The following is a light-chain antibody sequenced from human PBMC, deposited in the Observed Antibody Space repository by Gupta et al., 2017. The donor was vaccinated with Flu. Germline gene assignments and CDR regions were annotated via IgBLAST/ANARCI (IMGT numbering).Light chain of an antibody. CDR3: QQSDNTRT. CDR2: AAS. J-gene: IGKJ1*01. Sequence: DIQMTQSPSSLSASVGDRVTITCRASQSISTYLNWYQQKPGKAPKLLIYAASSLQSGVPSRFSGSGSGTDFTLTISNLQREDLATYYCQQSDNTRTFGQGTKVEIK. CDR1: QSISTY. V-gene: IGKV1-39*01.